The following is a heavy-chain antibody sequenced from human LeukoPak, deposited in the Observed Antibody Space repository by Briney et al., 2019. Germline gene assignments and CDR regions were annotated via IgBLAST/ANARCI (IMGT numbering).Heavy chain of an antibody. CDR2: INQDGSEK. J-gene: IGHJ4*02. CDR3: ARDYGDY. V-gene: IGHV3-7*01. CDR1: GFTFSSYA. D-gene: IGHD4-17*01. Sequence: PGGSLRLSCAASGFTFSSYAMHWVRQAPGKGLEWVANINQDGSEKYYVDSVKGRFTISRDNAKNSLYLQMNSLRAEDTAVYYCARDYGDYWGQGTLVTVSS.